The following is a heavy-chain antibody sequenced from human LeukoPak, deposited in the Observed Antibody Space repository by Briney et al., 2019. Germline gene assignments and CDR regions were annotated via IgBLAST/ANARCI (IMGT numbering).Heavy chain of an antibody. D-gene: IGHD2-2*01. J-gene: IGHJ4*02. CDR1: GYTFTSYY. V-gene: IGHV1-46*01. CDR3: AREPSVVVPAAMVDY. CDR2: INPSGGST. Sequence: GASVKVSCKASGYTFTSYYMHWVRQAPGQGLEWMGIINPSGGSTSYAQKFQGRVTMARDTSTSTVYMELSSLRSEDTAVHYCAREPSVVVPAAMVDYWGQGTLVTVSS.